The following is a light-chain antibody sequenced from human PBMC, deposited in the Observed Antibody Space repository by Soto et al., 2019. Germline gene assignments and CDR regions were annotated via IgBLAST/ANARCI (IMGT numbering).Light chain of an antibody. CDR3: QQSFANLMFT. CDR1: QSITTY. Sequence: DIQMTQSPSSLSASVGDRVTITCRASQSITTYLNWYQQKPGKAPKLLIYAASTLQSGVPSRFSGSGSGTDFTLTISSRQPEDFATCYCQQSFANLMFTFGQGNKLEIK. V-gene: IGKV1-39*01. CDR2: AAS. J-gene: IGKJ2*01.